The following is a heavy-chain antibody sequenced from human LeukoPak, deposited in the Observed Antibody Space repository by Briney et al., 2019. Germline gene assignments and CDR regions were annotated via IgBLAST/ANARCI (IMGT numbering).Heavy chain of an antibody. V-gene: IGHV1-46*01. J-gene: IGHJ6*02. CDR1: GYTLRRYY. CDR2: INPSGGST. Sequence: GASGKGSCKASGYTLRRYYMHWGRQAPGQGLEWMAIINPSGGSTSYAQKFQGRVTMTRDASTSTVYMELSSLRSEDTAVYYCAREAPQRWLQSPVDPRFYYYGMDVWGQGTTVTVSS. CDR3: AREAPQRWLQSPVDPRFYYYGMDV. D-gene: IGHD5-24*01.